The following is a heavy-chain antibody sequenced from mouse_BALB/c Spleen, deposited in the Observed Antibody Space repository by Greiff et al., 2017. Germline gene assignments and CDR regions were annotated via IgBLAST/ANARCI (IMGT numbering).Heavy chain of an antibody. Sequence: EVMLVESGPGLVKPSQSLSLTCTVTGYSITSDYAWNWIRQSPGNKLEWMGYISYSGSTSYNPSLKSRISITRDTSKNQFFLQLNSVTTEDTATYYCARWQLGLFDYWGQGTTRTVSS. CDR3: ARWQLGLFDY. J-gene: IGHJ2*01. V-gene: IGHV3-2*02. D-gene: IGHD4-1*02. CDR2: ISYSGST. CDR1: GYSITSDYA.